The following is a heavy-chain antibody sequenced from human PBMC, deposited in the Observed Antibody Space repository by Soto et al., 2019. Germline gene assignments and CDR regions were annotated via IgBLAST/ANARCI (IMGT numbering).Heavy chain of an antibody. D-gene: IGHD3-3*01. CDR2: INYSGNI. CDR3: GRQVFAPFGENYFDN. Sequence: SETLSLTCTVSGDSIFGSSYFWAWFRQPPGKGLEWIGSINYSGNIYYNPSLTGRMTISVDTSKNHFSLVLSSVTASDTAVYFCGRQVFAPFGENYFDNWGQGTLVTVSS. CDR1: GDSIFGSSYF. V-gene: IGHV4-39*01. J-gene: IGHJ4*02.